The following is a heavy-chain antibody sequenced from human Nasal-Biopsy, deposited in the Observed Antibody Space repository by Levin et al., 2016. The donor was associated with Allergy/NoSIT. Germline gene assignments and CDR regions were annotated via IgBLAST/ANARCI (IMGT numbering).Heavy chain of an antibody. Sequence: GGSLRLSCVVSGFTFSNFWMSWVRQAPGKGLEWVANIKPDATEKYYVDSVKGRFTISRDNTRNSLSLQMNSLRAEDTAVYYCTSLDSWGQGALVTVSS. CDR3: TSLDS. CDR1: GFTFSNFW. CDR2: IKPDATEK. J-gene: IGHJ5*01. V-gene: IGHV3-7*03.